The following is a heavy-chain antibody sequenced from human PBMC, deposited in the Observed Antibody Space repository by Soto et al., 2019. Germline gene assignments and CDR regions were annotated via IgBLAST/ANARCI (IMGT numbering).Heavy chain of an antibody. Sequence: ASVKVSCKVSGYTLTELSMHWVRQAPGKGLEWMGGFDPEDGETIYAQKFQGRVTMTEDTSTDTAYMELSSLRSEDTAVYYCATLYCSSTSCFNYYYYGMDVWGQETTVTVSS. V-gene: IGHV1-24*01. CDR3: ATLYCSSTSCFNYYYYGMDV. CDR2: FDPEDGET. D-gene: IGHD2-2*01. CDR1: GYTLTELS. J-gene: IGHJ6*02.